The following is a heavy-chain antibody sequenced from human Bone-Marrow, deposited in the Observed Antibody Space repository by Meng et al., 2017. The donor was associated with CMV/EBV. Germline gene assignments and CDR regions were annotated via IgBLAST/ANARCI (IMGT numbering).Heavy chain of an antibody. V-gene: IGHV1-8*02. CDR3: ASRRGGMDV. CDR2: MNPNSVNT. Sequence: ASVKVSCKASGYTFTSYYMHWVRQATGQGLEWMGWMNPNSVNTGYAQKFQGRVTMTRNTPISTAYMELSSLRSEDTGVYYWASRRGGMDVWGQGTTVTVSS. D-gene: IGHD3-10*01. CDR1: GYTFTSYY. J-gene: IGHJ6*02.